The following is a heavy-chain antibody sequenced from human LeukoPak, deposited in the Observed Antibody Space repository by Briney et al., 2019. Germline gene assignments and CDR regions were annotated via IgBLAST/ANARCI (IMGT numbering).Heavy chain of an antibody. Sequence: SETLSLTCAVSGYSISSGYYWGWIRQPPGKGLEWIGSIYHSGSTYYNPSLKSRVTISADTSKNQFSLKLSSVTAADTAVYYCARDRASDYWGQGTLVTVSS. CDR3: ARDRASDY. J-gene: IGHJ4*02. D-gene: IGHD3-16*01. V-gene: IGHV4-38-2*02. CDR1: GYSISSGYY. CDR2: IYHSGST.